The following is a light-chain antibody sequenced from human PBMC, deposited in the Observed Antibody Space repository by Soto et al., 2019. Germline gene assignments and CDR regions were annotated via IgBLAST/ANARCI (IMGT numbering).Light chain of an antibody. Sequence: QSVLTQPPSASGTPGQRVTISCSGSSSNIGSNYVYWYQQLPGTAPKLLIYRNNQRPSGVPDRFSGSKSGTSASLAISGLRSGDEARYYCATWGCTLGGFVVFGEGTQLTVL. CDR3: ATWGCTLGGFVV. CDR2: RNN. V-gene: IGLV1-47*01. J-gene: IGLJ2*01. CDR1: SSNIGSNY.